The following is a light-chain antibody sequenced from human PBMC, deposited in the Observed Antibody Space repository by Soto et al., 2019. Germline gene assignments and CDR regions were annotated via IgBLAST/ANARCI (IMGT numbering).Light chain of an antibody. CDR3: QHYNNWPPV. V-gene: IGKV3-15*01. Sequence: EIVMTQSPATLSVSPGERATLSCRASQSVTTKLAWYQQKPGQTPRLLIYGTSTRATGIPARFSGSGSGTDFTLTISSLQSEDFAVYYCQHYNNWPPVFGQGTKLEIK. J-gene: IGKJ2*01. CDR2: GTS. CDR1: QSVTTK.